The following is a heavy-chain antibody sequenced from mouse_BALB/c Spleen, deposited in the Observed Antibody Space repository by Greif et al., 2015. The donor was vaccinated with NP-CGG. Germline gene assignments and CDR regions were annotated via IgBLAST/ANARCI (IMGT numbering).Heavy chain of an antibody. D-gene: IGHD2-2*01. CDR1: GYAFSSSW. Sequence: VQRVESGPELVKPGASVKISCKASGYAFSSSWMNWVKQRPGQGLEWIGRIYPGDGDTNYNGKFKGKATLTADKSSSTAYMQLSSLTSVDSAVYFCARNYGYDTWGQGTTLTVSS. V-gene: IGHV1-82*01. J-gene: IGHJ2*01. CDR3: ARNYGYDT. CDR2: IYPGDGDT.